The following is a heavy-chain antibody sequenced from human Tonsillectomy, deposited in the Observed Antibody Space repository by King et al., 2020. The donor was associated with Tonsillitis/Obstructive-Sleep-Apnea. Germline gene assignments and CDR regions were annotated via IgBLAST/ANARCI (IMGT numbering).Heavy chain of an antibody. CDR1: GFTFNNYA. Sequence: VQLVESGGGLVQPGGSLRLSCAASGFTFNNYAMSWVRQAPGKGLEWVSAISGSGGSTFYADSVKGRFTISRDNSRNTLYLQMNSRRAEDTALYFCAKGATQCGSGSSNLDYWGQGTLVTVSS. D-gene: IGHD3-10*01. CDR3: AKGATQCGSGSSNLDY. V-gene: IGHV3-23*04. CDR2: ISGSGGST. J-gene: IGHJ4*02.